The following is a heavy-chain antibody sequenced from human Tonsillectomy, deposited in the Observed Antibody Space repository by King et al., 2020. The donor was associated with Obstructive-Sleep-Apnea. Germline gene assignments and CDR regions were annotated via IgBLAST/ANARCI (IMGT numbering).Heavy chain of an antibody. CDR1: GGSISSGDYY. CDR3: ARGRGYTYGRSYFDY. D-gene: IGHD5-18*01. CDR2: IYYSGST. J-gene: IGHJ4*02. V-gene: IGHV4-31*03. Sequence: QLQESGPGLVKPSQTLSLTCTVSGGSISSGDYYWNWIRRHPGKGLEWIGYIYYSGSTYYKPSLKSRVTISVDTSKNQFSLKLSSVTAADTAVYYCARGRGYTYGRSYFDYWGQGTLVTVSS.